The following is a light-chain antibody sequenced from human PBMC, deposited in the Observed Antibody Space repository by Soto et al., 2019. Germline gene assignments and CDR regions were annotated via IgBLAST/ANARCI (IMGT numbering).Light chain of an antibody. Sequence: QSALTQPASVSGSPGQSITISCTGTSSDVGGYNYVSWYQQHPGKAPKLMIYEVSNRPSGVSNRFSGPKSGNTASLTISGLQAEDEADYYCSSYTSSKGVFGTGTKVTVL. J-gene: IGLJ1*01. CDR3: SSYTSSKGV. CDR1: SSDVGGYNY. CDR2: EVS. V-gene: IGLV2-14*01.